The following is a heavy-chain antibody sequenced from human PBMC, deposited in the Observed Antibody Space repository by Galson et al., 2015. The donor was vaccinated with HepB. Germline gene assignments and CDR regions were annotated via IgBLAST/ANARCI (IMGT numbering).Heavy chain of an antibody. CDR1: GFTFSSYA. CDR3: ARDKFMIVVVTVFDY. Sequence: SLRLSCAASGFTFSSYAMHWVRQAPGKGLEWVAVISYDGSNKYYADSVKGRFTISRDNSKNTLYLQMNSLRAEDTAVYYCARDKFMIVVVTVFDYWGQGTLVTVSS. V-gene: IGHV3-30*04. CDR2: ISYDGSNK. J-gene: IGHJ4*02. D-gene: IGHD3-22*01.